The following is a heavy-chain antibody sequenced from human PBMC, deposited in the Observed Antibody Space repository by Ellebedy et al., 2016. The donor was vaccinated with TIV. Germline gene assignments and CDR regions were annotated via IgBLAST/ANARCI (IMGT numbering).Heavy chain of an antibody. CDR1: GFTFSSYT. V-gene: IGHV3-9*01. CDR3: AKDIGLELRFREGRDHYYYMDV. D-gene: IGHD1-7*01. J-gene: IGHJ6*03. Sequence: GGSLRLXXAASGFTFSSYTMNWVRQAPGKGLEWVSGISWNSGSIGYADSVKGRFTISRDNAKNSLYLQMISLRAEDTALYYSAKDIGLELRFREGRDHYYYMDVWGKGTTVTVSS. CDR2: ISWNSGSI.